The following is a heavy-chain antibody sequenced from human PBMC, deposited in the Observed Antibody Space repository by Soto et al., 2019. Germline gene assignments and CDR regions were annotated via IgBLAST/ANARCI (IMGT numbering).Heavy chain of an antibody. Sequence: EVQLVESGGGLVQPGGSLRLSCAASGFTFQSSWLSWVRQAPGKEPEWVANTSPDGSELYYVDSVKGRFTISRDNAKNSLFLKMNSLRAVDTAVYYCTRGGGCLDYWGQGTLVTVSS. V-gene: IGHV3-7*03. CDR2: TSPDGSEL. J-gene: IGHJ4*02. CDR1: GFTFQSSW. D-gene: IGHD2-15*01. CDR3: TRGGGCLDY.